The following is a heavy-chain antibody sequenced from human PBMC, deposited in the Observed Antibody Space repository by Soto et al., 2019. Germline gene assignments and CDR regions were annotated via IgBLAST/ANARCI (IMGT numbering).Heavy chain of an antibody. CDR2: IXXXEXT. V-gene: IGHV4-4*07. CDR1: GDSISSYY. J-gene: IGHJ4*02. Sequence: PSETLSLTCTVSGDSISSYYWSWIRQPAGTGMEWXGRIXXXEXTXXXPXXXXRVTMSVDTSNNQFSLKLTSLTAADTAVYYCARALTSTAGLYFDYWGQGTLVTVSS. D-gene: IGHD6-13*01. CDR3: ARALTSTAGLYFDY.